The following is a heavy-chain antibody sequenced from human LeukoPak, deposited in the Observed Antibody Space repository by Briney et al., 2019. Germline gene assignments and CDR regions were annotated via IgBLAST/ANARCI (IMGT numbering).Heavy chain of an antibody. V-gene: IGHV1-2*02. CDR1: GYSFTGHY. CDR3: ARNLWFGESSDAFDI. J-gene: IGHJ3*02. CDR2: INPKSGGT. Sequence: ASVKVSCKASGYSFTGHYLHWVRQAPGQGLEWMGWINPKSGGTNHAQKFQGRVTMTRDTSISTGYMELSRLRSDDTAVYYCARNLWFGESSDAFDIWGQGTMVTVSS. D-gene: IGHD3-10*01.